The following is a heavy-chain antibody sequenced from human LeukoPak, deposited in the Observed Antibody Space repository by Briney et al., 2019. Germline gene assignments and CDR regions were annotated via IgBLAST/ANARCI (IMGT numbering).Heavy chain of an antibody. CDR3: GRSGRQLSFDQ. CDR2: IWLDGSKE. V-gene: IGHV3-33*01. D-gene: IGHD5-18*01. J-gene: IGHJ5*02. Sequence: HSGGSLRLSCAASGFTFSDYGMHWARQAPGEGLEWVAIIWLDGSKEYYADSVKGRFTISRDNSKNTLYLQMDSLRAEDTAVYYCGRSGRQLSFDQWGQGTLVTVSS. CDR1: GFTFSDYG.